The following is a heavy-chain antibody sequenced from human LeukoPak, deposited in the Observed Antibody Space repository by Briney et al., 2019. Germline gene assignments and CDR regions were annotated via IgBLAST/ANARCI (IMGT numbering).Heavy chain of an antibody. Sequence: ASVKVSCKVSGYTLTELSMHWVRQAPGKGLEWMGGFDPEDGETIYAQKFQGRVTMTEDTSTDTAYMEPSSLRSEDTAVYYCAGYHVRFLEWSGQLDDWGQGTLVIVSS. CDR3: AGYHVRFLEWSGQLDD. CDR2: FDPEDGET. CDR1: GYTLTELS. V-gene: IGHV1-24*01. D-gene: IGHD3-3*01. J-gene: IGHJ4*02.